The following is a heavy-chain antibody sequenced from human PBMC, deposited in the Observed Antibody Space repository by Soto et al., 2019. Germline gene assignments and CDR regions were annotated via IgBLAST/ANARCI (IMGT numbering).Heavy chain of an antibody. J-gene: IGHJ6*02. V-gene: IGHV4-59*08. D-gene: IGHD2-2*01. CDR1: GASISSNF. CDR2: IYFSGTT. CDR3: GRQPGHCGSTTCFGYYSVDV. Sequence: SETLSRTCSVSGASISSNFWSWVRQPPGKGLEWIGYIYFSGTTHSNPSLKGRVAISPDTPNNQFTLSLASVTAADTAVYYCGRQPGHCGSTTCFGYYSVDVWGQGTTVTVSS.